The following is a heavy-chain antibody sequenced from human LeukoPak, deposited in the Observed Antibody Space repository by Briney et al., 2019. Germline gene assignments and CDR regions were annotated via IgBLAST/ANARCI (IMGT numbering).Heavy chain of an antibody. D-gene: IGHD2-2*01. CDR3: ARGREYCSSTSCSVHFDY. CDR1: GYTFTGYY. J-gene: IGHJ4*02. Sequence: ASVKVSCKASGYTFTGYYMHWVRQAPGQGLEWMGWINPNSGGTNYAQKFQGRVTMTRDTSISTAYMELSRLRSDDTAVYYCARGREYCSSTSCSVHFDYWGQGTLVTVSS. V-gene: IGHV1-2*02. CDR2: INPNSGGT.